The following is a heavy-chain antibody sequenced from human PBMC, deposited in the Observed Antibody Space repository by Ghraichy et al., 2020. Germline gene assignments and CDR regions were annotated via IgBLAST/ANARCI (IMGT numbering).Heavy chain of an antibody. J-gene: IGHJ4*02. D-gene: IGHD2-15*01. V-gene: IGHV4-34*01. CDR3: AREGAGGTADY. CDR2: INHSGST. CDR1: GGSLSGYY. Sequence: PETLSLTCAVYGGSLSGYYWSWIRQPPGKGLEWIGEINHSGSTNYNPSLKSRVTISVDTSKNQFSLKLSSVTAADTAVYYCAREGAGGTADYWGQGTLVTVSS.